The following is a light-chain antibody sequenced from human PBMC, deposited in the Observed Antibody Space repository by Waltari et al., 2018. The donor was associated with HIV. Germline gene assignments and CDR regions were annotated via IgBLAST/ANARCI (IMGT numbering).Light chain of an antibody. CDR3: QQYGTAPYT. CDR1: QSVSSGV. V-gene: IGKV3-20*01. CDR2: GSI. Sequence: EIVLTQSPGTLSLSPGERATLSCRASQSVSSGVLAWHHQKPGQGPRLRIYGSISRATGIPDRFSVSGSGTDVNFTISRLEPEDFAVYYCQQYGTAPYTFGRGTRLEIK. J-gene: IGKJ2*01.